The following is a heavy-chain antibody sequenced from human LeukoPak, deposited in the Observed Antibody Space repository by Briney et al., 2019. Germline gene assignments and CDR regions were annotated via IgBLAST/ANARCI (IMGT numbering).Heavy chain of an antibody. CDR2: IIPIFGTA. Sequence: GSSVKVSCKASGGTFSSYAISWVRQAPGQRLEWMGGIIPIFGTAHYAQKFQGRVTITAHESTSTAYMGLSRLRSEDTAVYYCASQNPIVVVPAAKGHFFDYWGQGTLVTVSS. CDR3: ASQNPIVVVPAAKGHFFDY. CDR1: GGTFSSYA. V-gene: IGHV1-69*01. D-gene: IGHD2-2*01. J-gene: IGHJ4*02.